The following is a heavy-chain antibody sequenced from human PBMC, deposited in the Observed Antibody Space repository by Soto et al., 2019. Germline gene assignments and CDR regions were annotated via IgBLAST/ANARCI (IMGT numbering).Heavy chain of an antibody. Sequence: EVQLVESGGGMVQPGGSLRVSCAASGFTLSSYSMHWVRQAPGKGLEWVSYISGSGGTIYSADSVKGRFTISRDNAKNSLSVQMNSLRDEDTAVYFCARETGLRSSGWSYYFDFWCQGTRVTVSS. CDR1: GFTLSSYS. V-gene: IGHV3-48*02. J-gene: IGHJ4*02. D-gene: IGHD6-19*01. CDR2: ISGSGGTI. CDR3: ARETGLRSSGWSYYFDF.